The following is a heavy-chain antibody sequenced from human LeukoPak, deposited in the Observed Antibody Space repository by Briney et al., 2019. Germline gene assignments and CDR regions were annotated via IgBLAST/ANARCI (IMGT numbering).Heavy chain of an antibody. V-gene: IGHV3-7*01. J-gene: IGHJ3*02. CDR3: ARYQDGATYNDAFDI. Sequence: PGGSLRLSCAASGFSFSTYWMTWVRQAPGKGLEWVANIKEGGSEKFYMDSVKGRFTISRDNAKNSLYLQVNSLRAEDTAVYFCARYQDGATYNDAFDIWGQGTMVSVSS. CDR1: GFSFSTYW. D-gene: IGHD4/OR15-4a*01. CDR2: IKEGGSEK.